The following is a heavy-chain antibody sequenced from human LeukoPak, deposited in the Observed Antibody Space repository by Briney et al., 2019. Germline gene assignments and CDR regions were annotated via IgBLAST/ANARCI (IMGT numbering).Heavy chain of an antibody. CDR1: GFTFSSYS. Sequence: GGSLRLSCAASGFTFSSYSMNWVRQAPGKGLEWVSSISSSSSYIYYADSVKGRFTISRDNSKNTLYLQMNSLRAEDTAVYYCAKDGQYGDYWYYYMDVWGKGTTVTVSS. V-gene: IGHV3-21*04. CDR2: ISSSSSYI. J-gene: IGHJ6*03. CDR3: AKDGQYGDYWYYYMDV. D-gene: IGHD4-17*01.